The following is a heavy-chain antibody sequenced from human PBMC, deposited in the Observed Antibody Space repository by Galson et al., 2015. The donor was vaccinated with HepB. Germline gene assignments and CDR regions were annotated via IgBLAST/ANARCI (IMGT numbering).Heavy chain of an antibody. Sequence: SLRLSCAASGFTFRNYAMRWVRQAPGKGLEWVSAITPSGDDTYSADSVKGRFTISRDNSKHTLSLQKTGLTADDTAIYFCARVNTDYTSGWYRQALYYFDSWGQGTLVAVSS. CDR3: ARVNTDYTSGWYRQALYYFDS. CDR1: GFTFRNYA. J-gene: IGHJ4*02. D-gene: IGHD6-19*01. V-gene: IGHV3-23*01. CDR2: ITPSGDDT.